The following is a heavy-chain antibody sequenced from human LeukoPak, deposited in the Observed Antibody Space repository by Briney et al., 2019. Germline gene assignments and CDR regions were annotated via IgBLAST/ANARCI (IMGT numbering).Heavy chain of an antibody. J-gene: IGHJ4*02. V-gene: IGHV4-31*03. CDR2: IYYSGST. CDR1: GGSISSGGYY. Sequence: SQTLSLTCTVSGGSISSGGYYWSGIRQHPGKGLEWIGYIYYSGSTYYNPSLKSRVTISVDTSKNQFSLKLSSVTAADTAVYYCARESTGVVAAAGFFDYWGQGTLVTVSS. CDR3: ARESTGVVAAAGFFDY. D-gene: IGHD6-13*01.